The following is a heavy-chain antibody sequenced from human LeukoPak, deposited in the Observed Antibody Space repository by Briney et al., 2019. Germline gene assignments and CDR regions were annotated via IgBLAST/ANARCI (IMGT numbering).Heavy chain of an antibody. CDR1: GYTFTSYG. D-gene: IGHD1-26*01. V-gene: IGHV1-18*01. J-gene: IGHJ4*02. Sequence: ASVKVSCKASGYTFTSYGISWVRQAPGQGLEWMGWISAYNGNTNYAQKLQGRVTMTTDTSTSTAYMELRGPRSDDTAVYYCALSLSVGARLVYWGQGTPVTVSS. CDR2: ISAYNGNT. CDR3: ALSLSVGARLVY.